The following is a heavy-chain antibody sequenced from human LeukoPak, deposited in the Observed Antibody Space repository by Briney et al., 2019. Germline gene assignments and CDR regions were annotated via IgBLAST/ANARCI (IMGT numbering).Heavy chain of an antibody. Sequence: PGGSLRLSCAASGFTFSNYALSWVRQRPGKGLEWVSAISGGGGGNTFYADSVKGRFTISRDNSKNTLYLQMNSLRAGDTAIYYCAKTRYSSSWKPLDYWGQGTLVTVSS. CDR1: GFTFSNYA. D-gene: IGHD6-13*01. V-gene: IGHV3-23*01. CDR2: ISGGGGGNT. J-gene: IGHJ4*02. CDR3: AKTRYSSSWKPLDY.